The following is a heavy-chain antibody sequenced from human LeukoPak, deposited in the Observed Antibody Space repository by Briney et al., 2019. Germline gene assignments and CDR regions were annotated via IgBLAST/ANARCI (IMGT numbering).Heavy chain of an antibody. Sequence: TGGSLRLSCAASGFTFSRYWMHWVRQAPGKGLVWVSRTNSDGSLPSYADSVKGRFTISRDSAKNTLYLQMNSLGVEDTAIYYCARGLPGYSNTWNDHWGQGTLVTVSS. V-gene: IGHV3-74*01. J-gene: IGHJ5*02. CDR1: GFTFSRYW. CDR3: ARGLPGYSNTWNDH. CDR2: TNSDGSLP. D-gene: IGHD6-13*01.